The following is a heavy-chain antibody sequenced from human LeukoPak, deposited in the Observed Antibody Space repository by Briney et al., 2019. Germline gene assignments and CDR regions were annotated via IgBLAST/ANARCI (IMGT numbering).Heavy chain of an antibody. D-gene: IGHD2-2*01. V-gene: IGHV4-39*07. CDR1: GLHISSNRDY. CDR2: NTYRGST. Sequence: PAEPLSHPCTVSGLHISSNRDYCRWIRQPARKGLEWIGCNTYRGSTYYNPSLKRRVTISIDTSKNQFSLKLNSVTAEDTAVYYCARERREQLLPPYTRSVTYFDYWGQGTLVTVSS. J-gene: IGHJ4*02. CDR3: ARERREQLLPPYTRSVTYFDY.